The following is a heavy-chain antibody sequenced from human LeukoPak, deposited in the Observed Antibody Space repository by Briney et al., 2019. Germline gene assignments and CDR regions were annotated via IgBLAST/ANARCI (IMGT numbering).Heavy chain of an antibody. Sequence: SETLSLTCAVYGGSFSGYYWSWIRQPPGKGLEWIGEINHSGSTNYNPSLTSRVTISVDTSKNQFSLKLSSVTAADTAVYYCARACRLRFVEWLLRNSNWFDPWGQGTLVTVSS. CDR3: ARACRLRFVEWLLRNSNWFDP. J-gene: IGHJ5*02. V-gene: IGHV4-34*01. CDR1: GGSFSGYY. CDR2: INHSGST. D-gene: IGHD3-3*01.